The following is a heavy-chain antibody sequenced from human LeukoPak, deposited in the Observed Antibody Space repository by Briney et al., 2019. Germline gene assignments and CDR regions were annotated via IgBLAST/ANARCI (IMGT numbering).Heavy chain of an antibody. J-gene: IGHJ4*02. D-gene: IGHD2/OR15-2a*01. CDR1: GFTFGDYA. V-gene: IGHV3-49*03. CDR2: IRSKAYGGTT. Sequence: PGRSLRLSCTASGFTFGDYAMSWFRQAPGKGLEWVGFIRSKAYGGTTEYAASVKGRFTISRDDSKSIAYLQMNSLKTEDTAVYYCTRGGMTSQNIVISFDYWGQGTLVTVSS. CDR3: TRGGMTSQNIVISFDY.